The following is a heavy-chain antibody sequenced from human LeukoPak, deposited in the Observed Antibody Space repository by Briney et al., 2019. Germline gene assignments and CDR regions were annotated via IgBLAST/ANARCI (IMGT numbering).Heavy chain of an antibody. CDR3: ARQQQLASWFDP. CDR1: GYSFTNYW. J-gene: IGHJ5*02. CDR2: IYPDDSDT. Sequence: GESLKISCKGSGYSFTNYWISWVRQMPGKGLDWIGIIYPDDSDTRYSPSFQGQVTISADKSINTAYLQWSSLEASDTAMYYCARQQQLASWFDPWGQGTLVTVSS. V-gene: IGHV5-51*01. D-gene: IGHD6-13*01.